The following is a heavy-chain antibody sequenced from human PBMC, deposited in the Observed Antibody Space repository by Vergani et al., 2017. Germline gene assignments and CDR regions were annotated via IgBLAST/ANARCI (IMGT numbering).Heavy chain of an antibody. Sequence: EVHLLESGGGLVQSGGSLRLSCAASGFTFSNSAVSWVRQAPGRGRAWDSSISRPGLSTYYADSEKGRFSISRDNSTNTVFLQMNSLTAEETAIYYCAGPQGTSSYYYGGFDYWGQGILVIVSS. D-gene: IGHD3-22*01. J-gene: IGHJ4*02. CDR3: AGPQGTSSYYYGGFDY. CDR2: ISRPGLST. V-gene: IGHV3-23*01. CDR1: GFTFSNSA.